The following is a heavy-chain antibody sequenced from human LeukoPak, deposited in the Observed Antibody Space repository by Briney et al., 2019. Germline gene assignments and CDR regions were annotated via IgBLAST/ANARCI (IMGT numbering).Heavy chain of an antibody. CDR3: AIDAWELPLDAFDI. Sequence: GGSLRLSCAASGFTFSSYWMSWVRQAPGKGLERVANIKQDGSEKYYVDPVKGRFTISRDNAKDSLYLHMNSLRDEDTAVYYCAIDAWELPLDAFDIWGQGTMVTVSS. CDR2: IKQDGSEK. D-gene: IGHD1-26*01. V-gene: IGHV3-7*02. J-gene: IGHJ3*02. CDR1: GFTFSSYW.